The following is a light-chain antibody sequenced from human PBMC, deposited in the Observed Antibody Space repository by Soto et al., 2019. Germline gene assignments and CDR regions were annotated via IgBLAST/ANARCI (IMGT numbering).Light chain of an antibody. J-gene: IGKJ1*01. V-gene: IGKV3-11*01. CDR2: DAS. Sequence: EIVLTQSPATLSLSPGESATLSCRASQSLSYYLAWYQQKPGQAPRLLIYDASHRATGIQDRFSGSGSGTDFTLTIRNLQAEDVAVYYCKQYYRTPWTFGQGTKVDIK. CDR3: KQYYRTPWT. CDR1: QSLSYY.